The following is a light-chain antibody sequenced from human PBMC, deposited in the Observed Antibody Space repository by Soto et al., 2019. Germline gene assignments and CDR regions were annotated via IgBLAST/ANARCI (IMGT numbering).Light chain of an antibody. CDR2: AAS. V-gene: IGKV1-27*01. J-gene: IGKJ3*01. CDR3: QKYNRPPFT. Sequence: DIQMTQSPSSLSASVGDRVTITCRASQPISNYLAWYQQKPGKVPKLLIYAASTLQSGVPSRFSGSGSETDFTLTISSLHPEDVATYYCQKYNRPPFTFGPETKVHIK. CDR1: QPISNY.